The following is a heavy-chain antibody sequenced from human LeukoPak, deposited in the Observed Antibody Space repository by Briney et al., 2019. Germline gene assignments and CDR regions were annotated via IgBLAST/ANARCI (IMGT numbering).Heavy chain of an antibody. V-gene: IGHV3-30*03. CDR1: GFTFSSFG. CDR3: ARVGRVSIYPSYMDV. D-gene: IGHD6-6*01. CDR2: ISDDGRDT. J-gene: IGHJ6*03. Sequence: GRSLRLSCAASGFTFSSFGMHWVRQTPDKRLEWVAVISDDGRDTYYADSVKGRFTISRDNSKNTLYLQMNSLSPEDTAVVYCARVGRVSIYPSYMDVWGKGTTVTVSS.